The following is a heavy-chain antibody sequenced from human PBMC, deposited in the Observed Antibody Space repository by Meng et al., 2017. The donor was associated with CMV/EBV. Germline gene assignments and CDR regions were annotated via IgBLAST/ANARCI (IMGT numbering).Heavy chain of an antibody. Sequence: SEFTFSDHYMDWVRQAPGKGLEWVGRIKNKANSYATEYAASVKGRFTISRDDLKSSLYLQMNSLKTEDTAVYYCVRIKLGPTTQAFDYWGQGTLVTVSS. CDR3: VRIKLGPTTQAFDY. J-gene: IGHJ4*02. D-gene: IGHD1-26*01. CDR2: IKNKANSYAT. CDR1: EFTFSDHY. V-gene: IGHV3-72*01.